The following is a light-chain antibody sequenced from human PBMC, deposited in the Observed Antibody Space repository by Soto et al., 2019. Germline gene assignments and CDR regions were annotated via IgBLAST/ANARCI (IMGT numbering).Light chain of an antibody. CDR1: QGIRND. CDR3: LQPSTSPYT. CDR2: GAS. V-gene: IGKV1-17*01. J-gene: IGKJ2*01. Sequence: DIQMTHSPSSLSASVGDRVTITCRASQGIRNDLGWYQQKPVKAPKRLIYGASSVQSGVPSRFSGSGSGTEFTLTISSLQPEYFATYSCLQPSTSPYTFGQGTKLEIK.